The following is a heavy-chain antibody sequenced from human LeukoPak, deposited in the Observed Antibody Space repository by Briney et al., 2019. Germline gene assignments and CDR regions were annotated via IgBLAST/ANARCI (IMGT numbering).Heavy chain of an antibody. Sequence: SSVKVSCKASGGTFSSYAISWVRQAPGQGLEWMGRIIPIFGTANYAQKFQGRVTITTDESTSTAYMELSSLRSEDTAVYYCARDPGGIAAAGLVPWGRGTLVTVSS. J-gene: IGHJ5*02. D-gene: IGHD6-13*01. CDR2: IIPIFGTA. CDR3: ARDPGGIAAAGLVP. CDR1: GGTFSSYA. V-gene: IGHV1-69*05.